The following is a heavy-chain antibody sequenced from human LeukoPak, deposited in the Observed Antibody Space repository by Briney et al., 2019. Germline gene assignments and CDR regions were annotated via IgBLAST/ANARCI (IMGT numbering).Heavy chain of an antibody. CDR1: GSGFTSYW. V-gene: IGHV5-51*01. CDR3: ARLDPLGFCSSTSCFAFDI. CDR2: IYPGDSDT. Sequence: GASLKISCKGSGSGFTSYWIGWVRQVPGKGLEWMGIIYPGDSDTRYSPSFQGQVTISADKSISTAYLQWSSLKASDTAMYYCARLDPLGFCSSTSCFAFDIWGQGTMVTVSS. J-gene: IGHJ3*02. D-gene: IGHD2-2*01.